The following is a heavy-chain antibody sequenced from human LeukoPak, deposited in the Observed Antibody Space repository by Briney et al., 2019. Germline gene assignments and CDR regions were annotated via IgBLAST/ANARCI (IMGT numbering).Heavy chain of an antibody. CDR3: ARAFYAYAFDI. CDR1: GGSVSSGSYY. J-gene: IGHJ3*02. D-gene: IGHD2/OR15-2a*01. CDR2: IYYSGST. V-gene: IGHV4-61*01. Sequence: KASETLSLTCTVSGGSVSSGSYYWSWIRQPPGKGLEWIGYIYYSGSTYYNPSLKSRVTISVDTSKNQFSLKLSSVTAADTAVYYCARAFYAYAFDIWGQGTMVTVSS.